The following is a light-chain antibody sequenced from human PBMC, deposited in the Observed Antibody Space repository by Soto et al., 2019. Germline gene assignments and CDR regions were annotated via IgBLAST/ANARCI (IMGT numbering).Light chain of an antibody. V-gene: IGKV1-39*01. J-gene: IGKJ2*01. CDR2: VVS. CDR3: HQSYRGHS. Sequence: DIQMTQSPSSLSASIGDRVTITCRASQSIGRDLNWFQQKPGKAPKLLISVVSSVQSGVPSRFSGSGSGAYFTLTIDILQPEDSASYYCHQSYRGHSIGQGTRLEIK. CDR1: QSIGRD.